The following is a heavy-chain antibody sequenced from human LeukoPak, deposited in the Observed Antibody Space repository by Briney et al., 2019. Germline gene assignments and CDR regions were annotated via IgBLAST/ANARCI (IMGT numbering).Heavy chain of an antibody. CDR1: GGTFSNYA. D-gene: IGHD3-10*01. CDR3: ARDSEVRRNLWHY. J-gene: IGHJ4*02. Sequence: SVKVSCKASGGTFSNYAISWVRLAPGQGLEWMGGIIPIFGTPNYAQKFQGRVTITADESTRTVYMALSSLRSEDTALYYCARDSEVRRNLWHYWGQGTLVTVSS. V-gene: IGHV1-69*01. CDR2: IIPIFGTP.